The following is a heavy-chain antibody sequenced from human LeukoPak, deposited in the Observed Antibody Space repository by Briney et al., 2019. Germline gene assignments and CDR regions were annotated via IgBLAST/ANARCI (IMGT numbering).Heavy chain of an antibody. J-gene: IGHJ3*02. CDR1: GGSISPYH. CDR2: IYPTGSP. Sequence: PSETLSLTCTLSGGSISPYHWSWLRQPAGKGLEWIGRIYPTGSPNYNPSLKSRVTISLDKSKNQFSLKLSSVTAADTAVYYCARGTNAYYYDSSGYYPDAFDIWGQGTMVTVSS. V-gene: IGHV4-4*07. CDR3: ARGTNAYYYDSSGYYPDAFDI. D-gene: IGHD3-22*01.